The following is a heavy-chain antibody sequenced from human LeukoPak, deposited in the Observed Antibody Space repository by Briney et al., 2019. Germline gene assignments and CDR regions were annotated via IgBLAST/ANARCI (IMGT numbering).Heavy chain of an antibody. Sequence: PGRSLRLSCAASGFTFSSYAMHWVRQAPGKGLEWVAVISYDGSTKYYADSVKGPFTISRDTSKSTLYLQMNSLRAEDTAVYYCARGLPYYDSRGYYPHFDYWGQGTLVTVSS. J-gene: IGHJ4*02. D-gene: IGHD3-22*01. V-gene: IGHV3-30*04. CDR1: GFTFSSYA. CDR3: ARGLPYYDSRGYYPHFDY. CDR2: ISYDGSTK.